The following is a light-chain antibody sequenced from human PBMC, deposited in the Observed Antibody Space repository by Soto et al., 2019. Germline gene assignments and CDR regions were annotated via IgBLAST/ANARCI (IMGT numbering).Light chain of an antibody. CDR2: GAS. CDR1: QSVRFN. CDR3: QQHNQWPIT. Sequence: EIVLTQSPATLSVSPGERATLSCRASQSVRFNLAWYQQKPGQAPRLLIYGASTRATGIPAKFSGSGSGTEFTLTINSLQSEDSAVYYCQQHNQWPITFGQGTRLEIK. J-gene: IGKJ5*01. V-gene: IGKV3-15*01.